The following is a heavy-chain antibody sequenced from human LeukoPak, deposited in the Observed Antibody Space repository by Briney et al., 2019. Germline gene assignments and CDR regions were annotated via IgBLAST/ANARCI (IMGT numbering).Heavy chain of an antibody. J-gene: IGHJ6*02. V-gene: IGHV3-48*01. CDR3: AREEDLRYFDIPSRKEYGMDV. CDR1: GFTFSSYS. CDR2: ISSSSSTI. Sequence: PGGSLRLSCAASGFTFSSYSMNWVRQAPGKGLEWVSYISSSSSTIYYADSVKGRFTISRDNAKNSLYLQMNSLRAEDTAVYYCAREEDLRYFDIPSRKEYGMDVWGQGTTVTVSS. D-gene: IGHD3-9*01.